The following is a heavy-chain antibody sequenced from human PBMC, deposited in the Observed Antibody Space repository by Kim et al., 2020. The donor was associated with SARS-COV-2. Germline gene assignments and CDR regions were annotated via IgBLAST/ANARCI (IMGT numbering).Heavy chain of an antibody. CDR1: GFTVSGNY. V-gene: IGHV3-53*01. D-gene: IGHD3-10*01. CDR3: ARGATPKNLVWFGERDDAFDI. Sequence: GGSLRLSCAASGFTVSGNYMIWVRQAPGKGLEWVSVIYSGGSTYYAESVKGRFTISRDNSKNTLYLQMNSVRAEDTAVYYCARGATPKNLVWFGERDDAFDIWGQGTMVTVSS. J-gene: IGHJ3*02. CDR2: IYSGGST.